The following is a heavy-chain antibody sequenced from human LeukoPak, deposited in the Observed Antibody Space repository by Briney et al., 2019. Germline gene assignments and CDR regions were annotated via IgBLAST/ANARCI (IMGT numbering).Heavy chain of an antibody. J-gene: IGHJ4*02. D-gene: IGHD3-10*01. CDR2: IKPDGSEK. CDR1: GFSIIRYW. V-gene: IGHV3-7*01. Sequence: GGSLRLSCAPSGFSIIRYWMTWVRQAPGKGLELLANIKPDGSEKYDVDSVKGRFSISRDNAKNSLYLQMNSLRVEDTAVYYCARDERGPTHWGQGTLVIVSS. CDR3: ARDERGPTH.